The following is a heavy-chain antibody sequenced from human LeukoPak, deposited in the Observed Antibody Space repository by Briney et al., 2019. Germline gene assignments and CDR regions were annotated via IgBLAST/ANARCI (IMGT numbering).Heavy chain of an antibody. Sequence: GRSLRLSWVGSGFTFRNAWVSWVRLTARKGLEWLGRVKSETDGGTIDHAAPVKGRFNISRDDSSNTVFLQRSSLKIDDTAVYYCTVDRLFFQFWGQGSLVTVSS. J-gene: IGHJ4*02. CDR2: VKSETDGGTI. V-gene: IGHV3-15*01. CDR1: GFTFRNAW. CDR3: TVDRLFFQF. D-gene: IGHD3-3*01.